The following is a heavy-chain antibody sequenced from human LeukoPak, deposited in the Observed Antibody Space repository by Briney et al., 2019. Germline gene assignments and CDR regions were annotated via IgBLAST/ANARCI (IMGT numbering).Heavy chain of an antibody. CDR3: ARELVADY. Sequence: GGSLRLSCAASGFTFSSYTMNWVRQAPGKGLEWVSSISSSSSYIYYADSLKGRFTISRDNAKNSLYLQMNSLRADDTAVYYCARELVADYWGQGTLVTVSS. V-gene: IGHV3-21*01. D-gene: IGHD2-8*02. CDR1: GFTFSSYT. J-gene: IGHJ4*02. CDR2: ISSSSSYI.